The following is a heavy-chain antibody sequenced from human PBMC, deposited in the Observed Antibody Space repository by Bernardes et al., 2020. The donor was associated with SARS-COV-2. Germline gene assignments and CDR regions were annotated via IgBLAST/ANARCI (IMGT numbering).Heavy chain of an antibody. D-gene: IGHD6-19*01. V-gene: IGHV4-39*01. CDR2: IYYSGST. CDR1: GGSISSSSYY. J-gene: IGHJ4*02. Sequence: SETLSLTCTVSGGSISSSSYYWGWIRQPPGKGLEWIGSIYYSGSTYYNPSLKSRVTISVDTSKNQFSLKLSSVTAADTAVYYCARLAAKWLAHYWGQGTLVTVSS. CDR3: ARLAAKWLAHY.